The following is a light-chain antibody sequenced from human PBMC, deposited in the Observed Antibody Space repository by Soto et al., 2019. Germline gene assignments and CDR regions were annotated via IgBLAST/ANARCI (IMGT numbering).Light chain of an antibody. J-gene: IGKJ2*01. Sequence: EIVLTPSPGTLFLSPGERATLSCRASQSVSNNYLAWYQQKPGQAPRLLIYGASSRATGIPDSFSGGGSGTDFTLTISRLEPEDFAVYYCQQYGSSPYTFGQGTK. V-gene: IGKV3-20*01. CDR2: GAS. CDR3: QQYGSSPYT. CDR1: QSVSNNY.